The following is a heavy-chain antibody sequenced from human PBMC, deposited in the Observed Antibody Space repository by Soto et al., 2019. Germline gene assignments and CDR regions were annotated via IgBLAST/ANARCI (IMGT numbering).Heavy chain of an antibody. J-gene: IGHJ4*02. CDR1: GGSFSGYY. CDR2: INHSGST. CDR3: ARASSYSGTYLGYDY. D-gene: IGHD1-26*01. V-gene: IGHV4-34*01. Sequence: PSETLSLTCAVYGGSFSGYYWSWIRQPPGKGLEWIGEINHSGSTNYNPSIKSRVTISVDTSKNQFSLKLSSVTAADTAVYYCARASSYSGTYLGYDYWGQGTLVTVSS.